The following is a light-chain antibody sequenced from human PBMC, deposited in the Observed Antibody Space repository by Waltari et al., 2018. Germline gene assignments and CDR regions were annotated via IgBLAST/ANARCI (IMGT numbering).Light chain of an antibody. CDR1: QTIGNY. J-gene: IGKJ1*01. CDR2: GVS. V-gene: IGKV1-39*01. Sequence: HMTQSPSSLSASVGDRITIACRASQTIGNYVNWYQQKPGTAPKLRIYGVSTLQRGVPSRFSGSVAETQFTRTISGLQREDFATYYCQQSWSLPTFGQGTIVDVK. CDR3: QQSWSLPT.